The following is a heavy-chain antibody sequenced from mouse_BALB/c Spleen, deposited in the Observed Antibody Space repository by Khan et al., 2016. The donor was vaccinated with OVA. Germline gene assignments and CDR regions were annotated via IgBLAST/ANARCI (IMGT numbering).Heavy chain of an antibody. J-gene: IGHJ3*01. D-gene: IGHD2-2*01. Sequence: VQLQQSGAELVRPGALVKLSCKASGFNIKDYYIHWVKQRPEQGLEWIGGIDPENGNTIYDPKFQGKASITADTSSNTADLQLSSLTSEDTAVYYCTRYGYSPWFAYWGQGTLVTVSA. CDR3: TRYGYSPWFAY. CDR2: IDPENGNT. V-gene: IGHV14-1*02. CDR1: GFNIKDYY.